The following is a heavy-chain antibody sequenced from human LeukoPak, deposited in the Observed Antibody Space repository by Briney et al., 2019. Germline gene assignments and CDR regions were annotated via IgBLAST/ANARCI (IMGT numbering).Heavy chain of an antibody. Sequence: SETLSLTCAVSGGSFSAYYWTWIRQPPGKGLEWIGEINHSGSTNYNPSLKSRVTISVDTSKNQFSLKLSSVTAADTAVYYCATGSGSYYKPFDYWGQGTLVTVSS. CDR1: GGSFSAYY. CDR2: INHSGST. CDR3: ATGSGSYYKPFDY. J-gene: IGHJ4*02. V-gene: IGHV4-34*01. D-gene: IGHD3-10*01.